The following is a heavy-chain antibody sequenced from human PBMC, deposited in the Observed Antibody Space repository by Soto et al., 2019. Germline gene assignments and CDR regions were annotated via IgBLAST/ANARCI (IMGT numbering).Heavy chain of an antibody. CDR1: GGSISSYY. J-gene: IGHJ4*02. CDR2: IYHSGST. D-gene: IGHD6-19*01. Sequence: SETLSLTCTVSGGSISSYYWSWIRQPPGKGLEWIGYIYHSGSTNYNPSLKSRVTISVDTSKNQFSLKLSSVTAADTAVYYCARGRYSSGWNDYWGQGTLVTVSS. V-gene: IGHV4-59*12. CDR3: ARGRYSSGWNDY.